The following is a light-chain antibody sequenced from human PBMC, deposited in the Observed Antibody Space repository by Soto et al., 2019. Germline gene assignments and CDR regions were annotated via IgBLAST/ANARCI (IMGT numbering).Light chain of an antibody. V-gene: IGKV3-20*01. CDR3: QQYGSSPWT. CDR1: QSVDSSY. Sequence: EIVLTQSPGTLSLSPGERATLSCRASQSVDSSYLAWYQQKPGQAPRLLIYTASTRATGIPATFSGSGSGTDFTLTISRLEPEDFAVYYCQQYGSSPWTFAQATNVQI. J-gene: IGKJ1*01. CDR2: TAS.